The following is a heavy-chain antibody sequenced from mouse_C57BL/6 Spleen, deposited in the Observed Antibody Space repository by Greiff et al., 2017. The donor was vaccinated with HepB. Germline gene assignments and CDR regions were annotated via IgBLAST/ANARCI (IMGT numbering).Heavy chain of an antibody. V-gene: IGHV1-76*01. D-gene: IGHD1-1*02. Sequence: ESGAELVRPGASVKLSCKASGYTFTDYYINWVKQRPGQGLEWIARIYPGSGNTYYNEKFKGKATLTAEKSSSTAYMQLSSLTSEDSAVYFCARRGGPFDYWGQGTTLTVSS. CDR3: ARRGGPFDY. CDR2: IYPGSGNT. J-gene: IGHJ2*01. CDR1: GYTFTDYY.